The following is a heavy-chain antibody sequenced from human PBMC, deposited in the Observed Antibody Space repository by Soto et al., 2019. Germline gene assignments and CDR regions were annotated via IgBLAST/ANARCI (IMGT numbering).Heavy chain of an antibody. CDR3: ARHLSGYGYLYFEY. J-gene: IGHJ4*02. D-gene: IGHD5-18*01. V-gene: IGHV4-39*01. CDR1: GGSISSNSYY. CDR2: GYHGGNT. Sequence: QLQLQESGPGLVKPSETQSLTCTVSGGSISSNSYYWAWIRQPPGKGLEWIGSGYHGGNTYYNPSHKSRVTISVDTSTNQFSLKLISVTAADTAVYHCARHLSGYGYLYFEYWGQGILVTVSS.